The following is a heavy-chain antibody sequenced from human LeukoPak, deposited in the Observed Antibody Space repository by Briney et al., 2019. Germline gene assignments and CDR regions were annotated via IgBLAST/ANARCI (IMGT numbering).Heavy chain of an antibody. CDR3: ARDGVLSNYRKFDY. J-gene: IGHJ4*02. Sequence: GGSLRLSCAASGFTFSSYSMNWVRQAPGKGLEWVSSISSSSSYIYYADSVKGRFTISRDNAKNSLYLQMNSLRAEDTAVYYCARDGVLSNYRKFDYWGQGTLVTVSS. V-gene: IGHV3-21*01. CDR2: ISSSSSYI. D-gene: IGHD4-11*01. CDR1: GFTFSSYS.